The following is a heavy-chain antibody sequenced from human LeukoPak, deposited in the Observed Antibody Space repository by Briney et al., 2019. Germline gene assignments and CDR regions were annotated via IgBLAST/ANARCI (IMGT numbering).Heavy chain of an antibody. Sequence: GGSLTLSCAGSGFSFSTYSMKWVRQAPRKGLEWVSGITGSGANTYYADSVKGRFTISRDNSKNTLYLRMNSLRAEDTAVYYCASSGLRYCSSTSCSPGWFDPWGQGTLVTVSS. CDR1: GFSFSTYS. D-gene: IGHD2-2*01. V-gene: IGHV3-23*01. CDR3: ASSGLRYCSSTSCSPGWFDP. CDR2: ITGSGANT. J-gene: IGHJ5*02.